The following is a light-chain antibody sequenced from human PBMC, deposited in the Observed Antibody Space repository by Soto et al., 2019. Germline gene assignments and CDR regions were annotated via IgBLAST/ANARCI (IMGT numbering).Light chain of an antibody. Sequence: EIVLTQSPGTLSLSPGERATLSCRASQSVPSNFLAWYQQKPGQAPILVIYGVSRRATGIPDRFSGSGSGTDFPLTISRREPEDFAVYYCQQYDSSWTFGQGTKVEIK. CDR3: QQYDSSWT. CDR2: GVS. CDR1: QSVPSNF. V-gene: IGKV3-20*01. J-gene: IGKJ1*01.